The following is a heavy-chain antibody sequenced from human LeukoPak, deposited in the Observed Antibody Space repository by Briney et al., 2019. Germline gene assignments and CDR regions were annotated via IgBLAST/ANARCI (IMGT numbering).Heavy chain of an antibody. CDR1: GGTFSSYA. CDR3: ARVSTGGSYSMSPGGAFDI. J-gene: IGHJ3*02. V-gene: IGHV1-69*13. D-gene: IGHD1-26*01. CDR2: IIPIFGTA. Sequence: ASVKVSCKASGGTFSSYAISWVRQAPGQGLEWMGGIIPIFGTANYAQKFQGRVTITADESTSTAYMELSSLRSEDTAVYYCARVSTGGSYSMSPGGAFDIWGQGTMVTVSS.